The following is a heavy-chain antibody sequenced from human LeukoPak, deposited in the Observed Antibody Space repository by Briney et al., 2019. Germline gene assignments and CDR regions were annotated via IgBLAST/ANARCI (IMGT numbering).Heavy chain of an antibody. Sequence: GGSLRLSCAASGFIFSNYAMHWVRQAPGKGLEWLIFISYDGSNKYYADSVKGRFTISRDNSKNTLYLRMNSLRAEDTAVYYCARDTYGSDYWGQGTLVTVSS. CDR3: ARDTYGSDY. J-gene: IGHJ4*02. D-gene: IGHD3-10*01. CDR2: ISYDGSNK. V-gene: IGHV3-30*04. CDR1: GFIFSNYA.